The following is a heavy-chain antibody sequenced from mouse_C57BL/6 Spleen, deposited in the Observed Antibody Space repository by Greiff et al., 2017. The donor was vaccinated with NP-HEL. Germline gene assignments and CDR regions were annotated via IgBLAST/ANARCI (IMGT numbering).Heavy chain of an antibody. CDR2: IYPSDSET. CDR1: GYTFTSYW. CDR3: ARGVTTVVARGYAMDY. J-gene: IGHJ4*01. D-gene: IGHD1-1*01. V-gene: IGHV1-61*01. Sequence: VQLQQPGAELVRPGSSVKLSCKASGYTFTSYWMDWVKQRPGQGLEWIGNIYPSDSETHYNQKFKDKATLTVDKSSSTAYMQLSSLTSEDSAVYYCARGVTTVVARGYAMDYWGQGTSVTVSS.